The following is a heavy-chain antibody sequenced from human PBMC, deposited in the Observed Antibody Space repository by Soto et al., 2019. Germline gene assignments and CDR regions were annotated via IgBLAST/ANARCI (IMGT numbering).Heavy chain of an antibody. V-gene: IGHV4-59*08. D-gene: IGHD3-10*01. J-gene: IGHJ4*02. Sequence: QVQLLESGPGLVKPSETLSLTCTVSGGSISSYYWSWIRQPPGKGLEWIGYIYSSGSTNYNPPLKSRVTISVDTYKNQFSLKLSSVTAADTAVYYCARRYGGGFDYWGQGTLVTVSS. CDR3: ARRYGGGFDY. CDR1: GGSISSYY. CDR2: IYSSGST.